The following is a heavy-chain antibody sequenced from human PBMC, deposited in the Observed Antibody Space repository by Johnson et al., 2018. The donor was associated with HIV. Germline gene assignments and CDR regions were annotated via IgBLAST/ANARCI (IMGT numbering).Heavy chain of an antibody. CDR1: GFTVSTNY. V-gene: IGHV3-15*01. J-gene: IGHJ3*02. D-gene: IGHD1-26*01. CDR3: TTDRGKWELGFSAFDI. Sequence: VQLVESGGGLIQPGGSLRLSCAASGFTVSTNYMSWVRQAPGQGLEWVGRIKSKTDGGATDYAAPVKGRFTISRDDSRNTLSLQMNGLKTEDTAVYYCTTDRGKWELGFSAFDIWGQGTLVTVSS. CDR2: IKSKTDGGAT.